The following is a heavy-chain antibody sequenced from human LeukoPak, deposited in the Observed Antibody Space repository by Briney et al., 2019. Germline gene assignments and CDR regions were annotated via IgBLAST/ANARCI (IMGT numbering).Heavy chain of an antibody. CDR2: ISGSGGGT. V-gene: IGHV3-23*01. D-gene: IGHD6-13*01. J-gene: IGHJ6*03. Sequence: PGGSLRLSCAASGFTFVTFAMGWVRQAPGKGLEWVSTISGSGGGTYYADSVKGRFTISRDNSKNTLYLQMNSLRAEDMAVYYCAKHKGAGSRYSYSMDVWGKGATVTVSS. CDR1: GFTFVTFA. CDR3: AKHKGAGSRYSYSMDV.